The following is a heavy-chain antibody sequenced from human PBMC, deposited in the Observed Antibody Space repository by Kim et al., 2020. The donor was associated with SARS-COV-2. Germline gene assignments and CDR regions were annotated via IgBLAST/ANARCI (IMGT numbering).Heavy chain of an antibody. V-gene: IGHV3-64*01. D-gene: IGHD6-19*01. CDR2: ISSNGGTT. J-gene: IGHJ3*02. CDR3: ARGLKQWLVDPVNAFDS. CDR1: GFTVSSYS. Sequence: GGSLRLSCAASGFTVSSYSMHWVRQAPGKGLEYVSAISSNGGTTYYATSVKGRSTTSRDNSKTTPYHQMGSLRAEDMAVYYCARGLKQWLVDPVNAFDS.